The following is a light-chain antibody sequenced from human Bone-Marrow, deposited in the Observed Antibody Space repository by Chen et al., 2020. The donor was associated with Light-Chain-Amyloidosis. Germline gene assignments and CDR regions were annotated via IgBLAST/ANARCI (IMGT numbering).Light chain of an antibody. V-gene: IGLV2-14*01. J-gene: IGLJ1*01. CDR1: SSDVGGENQ. CDR2: EVT. CDR3: SSYTITNTLV. Sequence: QSALTQPASVSGAPGQSITIACTGNSSDVGGENQYSWYQQQPDKAPKLMIDEVTNRPSWVPDRFSGYKSDNTAPLTISGLQTEDEADYFCSSYTITNTLVFGSGTRVTVL.